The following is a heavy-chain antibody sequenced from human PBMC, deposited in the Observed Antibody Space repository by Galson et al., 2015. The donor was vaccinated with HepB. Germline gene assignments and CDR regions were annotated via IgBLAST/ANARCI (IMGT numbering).Heavy chain of an antibody. D-gene: IGHD3-3*01. CDR2: INYLGRA. CDR3: AREGDPSDFWSGLDY. J-gene: IGHJ4*01. V-gene: IGHV4-59*01. CDR1: GGSIGLYY. Sequence: LSLTCSVSGGSIGLYYWSWIRQPPGKRLAWIGYINYLGRAGYSTSLKSRVTISLDTSKKQFSLKLSSVAAADTAVYYCAREGDPSDFWSGLDYWGQGTLVTVS.